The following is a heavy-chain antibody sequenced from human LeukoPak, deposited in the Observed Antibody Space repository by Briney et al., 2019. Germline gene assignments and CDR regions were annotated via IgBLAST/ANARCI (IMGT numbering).Heavy chain of an antibody. CDR1: GYTFTGYY. CDR2: INPNSGGT. CDR3: ARGIPCGGDCYVNYYYGMDV. Sequence: ASVKVSCKASGYTFTGYYMHWVRQAPGQGLEWMGWINPNSGGTNYAQKFQGRVTITADKSTSTAYMELSSLRSEDTAVYYCARGIPCGGDCYVNYYYGMDVWGQGTTVTVSS. D-gene: IGHD2-21*02. J-gene: IGHJ6*02. V-gene: IGHV1-2*02.